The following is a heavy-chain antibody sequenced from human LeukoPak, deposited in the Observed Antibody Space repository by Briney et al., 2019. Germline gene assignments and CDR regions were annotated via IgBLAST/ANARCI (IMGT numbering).Heavy chain of an antibody. CDR2: IWYDGTNK. D-gene: IGHD6-13*01. V-gene: IGHV3-33*01. CDR1: GFTFSSHG. CDR3: ARALDSSSWYLDY. J-gene: IGHJ4*02. Sequence: GGSLRLSCAASGFTFSSHGMHWVRQAPGKGLEWVAVIWYDGTNKYYANSVKGRFTISRDNSKNTLYLQMNSLRAEDTAMYYCARALDSSSWYLDYWGQGTLVTVSS.